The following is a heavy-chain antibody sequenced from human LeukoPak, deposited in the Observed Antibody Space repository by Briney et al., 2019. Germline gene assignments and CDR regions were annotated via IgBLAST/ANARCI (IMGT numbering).Heavy chain of an antibody. CDR3: AREGGGYGSPFDY. D-gene: IGHD3-16*01. CDR2: ISSSSSYI. J-gene: IGHJ4*02. Sequence: GGSLRLSCAASGFTFSTYSMNWVRQAPGKGLEWVSSISSSSSYIYYADSVKGRFTISRNNAKNSLYLQMNSLRAEDTAVHYCAREGGGYGSPFDYWGQGTLVTVSS. CDR1: GFTFSTYS. V-gene: IGHV3-21*01.